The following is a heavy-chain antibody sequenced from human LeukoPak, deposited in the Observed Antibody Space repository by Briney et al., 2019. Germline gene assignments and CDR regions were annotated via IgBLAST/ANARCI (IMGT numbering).Heavy chain of an antibody. CDR3: ARVLSQPVYSSGWYPDY. CDR1: GFTFSNAW. Sequence: PGGPLRLSCAASGFTFSNAWMSWVRQAPGKGLEWVSSISSSSSYIYYADSVKGRFTISRDNAKNSLYLQMNSLRAEDTAVYYCARVLSQPVYSSGWYPDYWGQGTLVTVSS. V-gene: IGHV3-21*04. J-gene: IGHJ4*02. D-gene: IGHD6-19*01. CDR2: ISSSSSYI.